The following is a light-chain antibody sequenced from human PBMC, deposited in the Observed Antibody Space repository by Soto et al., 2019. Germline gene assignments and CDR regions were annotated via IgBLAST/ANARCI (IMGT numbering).Light chain of an antibody. CDR1: SSDVGGYEF. J-gene: IGLJ2*01. CDR3: SSYTSSSTVV. V-gene: IGLV2-14*01. Sequence: QSALTQPASVSGSPGQSITISCTGTSSDVGGYEFVSWYQKYPGKAPKLLIYEVTNRPSGVSNRFSGSKSSNTASLTISGLQAEDEADYYCSSYTSSSTVVFGGGSKLTVL. CDR2: EVT.